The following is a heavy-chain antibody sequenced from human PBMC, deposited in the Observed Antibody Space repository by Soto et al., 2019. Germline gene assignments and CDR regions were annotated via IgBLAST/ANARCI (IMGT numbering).Heavy chain of an antibody. J-gene: IGHJ4*02. Sequence: XGTLALTCAVYGGSFNDYFWSWIRQTPGKGLEWIGEINLGGITKLKPSLRSRVSMSVDTSKNQFSLRLTSVTAADTAVYFCAMTVIAPSPYLDHWGQGLLVTVS. CDR3: AMTVIAPSPYLDH. D-gene: IGHD4-17*01. V-gene: IGHV4-34*01. CDR1: GGSFNDYF. CDR2: INLGGIT.